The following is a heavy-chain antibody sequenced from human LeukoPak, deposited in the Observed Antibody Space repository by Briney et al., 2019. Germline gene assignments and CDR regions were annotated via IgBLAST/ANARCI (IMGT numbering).Heavy chain of an antibody. J-gene: IGHJ3*02. V-gene: IGHV1-18*01. Sequence: GASVKVSCKASGYTFTSYGISWVRQAPGQGLEWMGWISAYNGNTNYAQKLQGRVTMTTDTSTSTAYMELRSLRPDDTAVYYCARDWLAPNGDLILEDGFDIWGQGTMVTVSS. CDR2: ISAYNGNT. CDR1: GYTFTSYG. D-gene: IGHD3-22*01. CDR3: ARDWLAPNGDLILEDGFDI.